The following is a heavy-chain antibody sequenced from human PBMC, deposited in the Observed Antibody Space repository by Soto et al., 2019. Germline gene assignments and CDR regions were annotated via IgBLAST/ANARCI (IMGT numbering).Heavy chain of an antibody. CDR1: GFTFSSYA. CDR3: AKDWGRFGENWFDP. Sequence: EVQLLESGGGLVQPGGSLRLSCAASGFTFSSYAMSWVRQAPGKGLEWVSAISGSGGSTYYADSVKGRFTISRDNSKNTLYLQRNSLRADDTAVYYCAKDWGRFGENWFDPWGQGTLVTVSS. J-gene: IGHJ5*02. V-gene: IGHV3-23*01. CDR2: ISGSGGST. D-gene: IGHD3-16*01.